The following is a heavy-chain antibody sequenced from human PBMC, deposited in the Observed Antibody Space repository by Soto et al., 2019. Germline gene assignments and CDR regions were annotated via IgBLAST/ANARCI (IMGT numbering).Heavy chain of an antibody. J-gene: IGHJ6*03. V-gene: IGHV2-5*02. CDR3: AHNPGCRWGSTSCPWGYYYYYMDV. D-gene: IGHD2-2*01. CDR2: IYWDDDK. Sequence: SGPTLVNPTQTLTLTCTFSGFSLSTSGVGVGWIRQPPGKALEWLALIYWDDDKRYSPSLKSRLTITKDTSKNQVVLTMTNIDPVDTATYYCAHNPGCRWGSTSCPWGYYYYYMDVWGKGTTVTVSS. CDR1: GFSLSTSGVG.